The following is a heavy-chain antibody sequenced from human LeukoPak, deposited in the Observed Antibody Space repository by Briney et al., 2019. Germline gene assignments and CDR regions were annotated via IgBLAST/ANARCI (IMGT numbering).Heavy chain of an antibody. Sequence: SETLSLTCAVYDGSFNVYYWTWIHQSPAKGLEWIGEINHSGGTMYNPSLKSRVTMSVDTSKRQFSLKLTSVTAADTAVYYCTRRAYTYDSYFFDHWGLGTLVTVSS. CDR1: DGSFNVYY. J-gene: IGHJ4*02. D-gene: IGHD5-18*01. CDR2: INHSGGT. CDR3: TRRAYTYDSYFFDH. V-gene: IGHV4-34*01.